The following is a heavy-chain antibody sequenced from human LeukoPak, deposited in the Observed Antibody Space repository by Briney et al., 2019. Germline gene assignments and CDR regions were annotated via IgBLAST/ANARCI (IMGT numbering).Heavy chain of an antibody. CDR2: ISSSSSYI. J-gene: IGHJ4*02. Sequence: PGGSLRLSCAASGFTFSSYSMNWVRQAPGKGLEWVSSISSSSSYIYYADSVKGRFTISRDNAKNSLYLQMNSLRAEDTAVYYCAGDVTYYYDSSGQPDYWGQGTLVTVSS. CDR1: GFTFSSYS. D-gene: IGHD3-22*01. CDR3: AGDVTYYYDSSGQPDY. V-gene: IGHV3-21*01.